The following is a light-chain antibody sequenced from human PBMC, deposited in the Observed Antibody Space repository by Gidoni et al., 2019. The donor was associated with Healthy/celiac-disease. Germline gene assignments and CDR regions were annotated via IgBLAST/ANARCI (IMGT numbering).Light chain of an antibody. CDR2: EVS. J-gene: IGLJ2*01. V-gene: IGLV2-8*01. CDR1: SSDVGGYNY. Sequence: QSALTQPPSPSGSPGQSVPISCTGTSSDVGGYNYVSWYQQHPGKAPKLMIYEVSKRPSGVPDRFSGSKSGNTASLTVSGLQAEDEADYYCSSYAGSNNLGVFGGGTKLTVL. CDR3: SSYAGSNNLGV.